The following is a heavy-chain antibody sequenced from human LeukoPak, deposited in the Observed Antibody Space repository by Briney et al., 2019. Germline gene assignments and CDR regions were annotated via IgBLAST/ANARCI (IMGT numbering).Heavy chain of an antibody. D-gene: IGHD2-15*01. V-gene: IGHV1-69*04. Sequence: EASVKVSCKASGGTFSSYTISWVRQAPGQGLEWMGRIIPILGIANYAQKFLGRVTITADKSTSTAYMELSSLRSEDTAVYYCARDAYCSGGSCYNDYWGQGTLVTVSS. CDR3: ARDAYCSGGSCYNDY. CDR1: GGTFSSYT. CDR2: IIPILGIA. J-gene: IGHJ4*02.